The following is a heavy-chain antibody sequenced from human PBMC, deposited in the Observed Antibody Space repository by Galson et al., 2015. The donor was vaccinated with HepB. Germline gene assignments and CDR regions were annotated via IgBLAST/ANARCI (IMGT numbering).Heavy chain of an antibody. V-gene: IGHV3-7*01. Sequence: SLRLSCAASGFTFSSYWMSWVRQAPGKGLEWVANIKQDGSEKYYVDSVKGRFTISRDNAKNSLYLQMNSLRAEDTAVYYCARDRTPDYYDSSGYYTDAFDIWGQGTMVTVSS. J-gene: IGHJ3*02. CDR1: GFTFSSYW. D-gene: IGHD3-22*01. CDR2: IKQDGSEK. CDR3: ARDRTPDYYDSSGYYTDAFDI.